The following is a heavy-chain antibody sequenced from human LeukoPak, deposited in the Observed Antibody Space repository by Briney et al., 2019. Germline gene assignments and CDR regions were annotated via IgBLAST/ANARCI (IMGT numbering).Heavy chain of an antibody. CDR2: IWYDGSNK. CDR3: ARELSLAAAGTLGY. V-gene: IGHV3-33*01. D-gene: IGHD6-13*01. J-gene: IGHJ4*02. CDR1: GFTFSSYG. Sequence: GGSLRLSSAASGFTFSSYGMHWVRQAPGKGLEWVAVIWYDGSNKYYADSVKGRFTISRDNSKNTLYLQMNSLRAEDTAVYYCARELSLAAAGTLGYWGQGTLVTVSS.